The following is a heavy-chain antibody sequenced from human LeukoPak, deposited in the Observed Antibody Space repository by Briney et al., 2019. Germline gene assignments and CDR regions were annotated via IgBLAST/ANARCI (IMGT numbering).Heavy chain of an antibody. Sequence: GASLRLSCAASGFIFRNYAMSWVRQAPGKGLEWVTAITGSGDTTYYADSVKGRFTISRDNSKNTLYVEMNTLRAEDTAVYYCAKWGDYDILTGYYVSDFWGQGTLVTVSS. V-gene: IGHV3-23*01. D-gene: IGHD3-9*01. CDR1: GFIFRNYA. J-gene: IGHJ4*02. CDR3: AKWGDYDILTGYYVSDF. CDR2: ITGSGDTT.